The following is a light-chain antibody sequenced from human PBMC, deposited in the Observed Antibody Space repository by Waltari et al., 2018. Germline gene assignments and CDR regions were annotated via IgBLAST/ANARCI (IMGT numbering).Light chain of an antibody. Sequence: QSALTQPRSVSGSPGQSVAISCTGTRGNYVSWYQQHPGKAPKLMFYEVNNRPSGVPDRFSGSKSGNTASLTISGLQADDEADYYCCSHAGQEVFGTGTKVTVL. CDR1: RGNY. CDR3: CSHAGQEV. V-gene: IGLV2-11*01. CDR2: EVN. J-gene: IGLJ1*01.